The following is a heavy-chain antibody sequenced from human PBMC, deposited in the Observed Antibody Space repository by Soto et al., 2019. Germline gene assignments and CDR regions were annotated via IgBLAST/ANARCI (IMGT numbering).Heavy chain of an antibody. V-gene: IGHV1-69*12. CDR1: GGTFGNSA. Sequence: QVQLVQSGAEVKKPGSSVTVSCKASGGTFGNSAISWVRQAPGQGLEWMGGIIPILPTPDYAQKFQGRVTITAAESTSTAYMELTSLGSDATAVYYCARDTDRQQLGGNYYYGIDVWGQGTTVTVSS. CDR3: ARDTDRQQLGGNYYYGIDV. D-gene: IGHD3-3*02. CDR2: IIPILPTP. J-gene: IGHJ6*02.